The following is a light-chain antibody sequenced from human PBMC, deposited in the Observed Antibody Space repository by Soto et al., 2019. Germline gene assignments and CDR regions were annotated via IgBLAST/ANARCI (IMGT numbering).Light chain of an antibody. J-gene: IGKJ1*01. V-gene: IGKV1-5*03. CDR2: KAS. CDR1: QTISSW. Sequence: DIPMTQSPSTLSGPVGDRVTITCRASQTISSWLAWYQQKPGKAPKLLIYKASTLKSGVPSRFSGSGSGTEFTLTISSLQPDDFATYYCHYYNSYSEAFGHGTKVE. CDR3: HYYNSYSEA.